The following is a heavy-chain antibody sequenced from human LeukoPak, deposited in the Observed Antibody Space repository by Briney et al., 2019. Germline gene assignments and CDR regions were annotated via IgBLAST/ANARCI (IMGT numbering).Heavy chain of an antibody. Sequence: GGSLRLSCAASGFTFSSYAMSWVRQAPGKGLERVSAISGSGGSTYYADSVKGRFTISRDNSKNTLYLQMNSLRAEDTAVYYCAKDRIYSNYFDYWGQGTLVTVSS. J-gene: IGHJ4*02. CDR3: AKDRIYSNYFDY. CDR2: ISGSGGST. V-gene: IGHV3-23*01. CDR1: GFTFSSYA. D-gene: IGHD4-11*01.